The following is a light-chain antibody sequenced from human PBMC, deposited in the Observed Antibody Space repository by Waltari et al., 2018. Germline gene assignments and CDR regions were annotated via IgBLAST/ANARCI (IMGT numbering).Light chain of an antibody. Sequence: QSVLTQPPSASGTPGQGVTISCSGGASNIGNTVVNWYQQVPGKAPKLLIYRRARRPAGVPDRFSGSKSGTSASLAISGLQSEDEADYYCAAWDDSLNGRWVFGGGTKVTVL. J-gene: IGLJ3*02. CDR1: ASNIGNTV. CDR3: AAWDDSLNGRWV. CDR2: RRA. V-gene: IGLV1-44*01.